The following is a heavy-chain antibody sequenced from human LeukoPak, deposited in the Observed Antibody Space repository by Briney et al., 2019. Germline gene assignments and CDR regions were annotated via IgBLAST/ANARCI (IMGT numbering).Heavy chain of an antibody. J-gene: IGHJ4*02. Sequence: ESSPTLVKPTQTLTLTCTFSGFSLTTNGVGVGWFRQPPGKALEWLALIYWDDDKRYSPSLKSRLTITKDTSKSQVVLTMTNMDPVDTGTYYCVHRRIGVEAAGKLEWGQGTLVTVSS. D-gene: IGHD6-13*01. V-gene: IGHV2-5*02. CDR1: GFSLTTNGVG. CDR3: VHRRIGVEAAGKLE. CDR2: IYWDDDK.